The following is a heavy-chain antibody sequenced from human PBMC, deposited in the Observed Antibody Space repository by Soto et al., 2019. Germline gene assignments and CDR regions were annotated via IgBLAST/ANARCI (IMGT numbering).Heavy chain of an antibody. CDR2: ISGSGGST. Sequence: GGSLILSCAASGFTFSNYAMSWVRQAPGKGLEWVSAISGSGGSTYYADSVKGRFTISRDNSKNTLYLQMNSLRAEDTAVYYCAKKPLWFGDPWGQGTLVTVSS. CDR1: GFTFSNYA. J-gene: IGHJ5*02. D-gene: IGHD3-10*01. V-gene: IGHV3-23*01. CDR3: AKKPLWFGDP.